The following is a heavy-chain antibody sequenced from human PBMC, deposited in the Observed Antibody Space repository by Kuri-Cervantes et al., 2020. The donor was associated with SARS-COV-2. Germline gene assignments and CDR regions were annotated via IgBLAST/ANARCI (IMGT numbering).Heavy chain of an antibody. J-gene: IGHJ4*02. CDR1: GGSISSSSYY. CDR2: IYYSGST. V-gene: IGHV4-39*01. Sequence: SETLSLTCTVSGGSISSSSYYWGWIRQPPGKGLEWIGSIYYSGSTYYNPSLKSRVTISVDTSKNQFSLKLSSVTAADTAVYYCARPNGGYGGIDYWGQGTLVTVSS. D-gene: IGHD3-16*01. CDR3: ARPNGGYGGIDY.